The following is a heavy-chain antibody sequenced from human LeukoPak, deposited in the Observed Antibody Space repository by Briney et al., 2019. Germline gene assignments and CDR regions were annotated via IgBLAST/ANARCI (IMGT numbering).Heavy chain of an antibody. CDR3: ARGRFDIVSGYYADY. CDR2: IYYSGTT. CDR1: GGSMSSYY. V-gene: IGHV4-59*01. D-gene: IGHD3-9*01. J-gene: IGHJ4*02. Sequence: SETLSLTCTVSGGSMSSYYWNWIRQPPGKGLEWIAYIYYSGTTNYNPSLKSRVTISVDASRKHFSLKLTSVTAADTAVYYCARGRFDIVSGYYADYRRQGTLVTVSS.